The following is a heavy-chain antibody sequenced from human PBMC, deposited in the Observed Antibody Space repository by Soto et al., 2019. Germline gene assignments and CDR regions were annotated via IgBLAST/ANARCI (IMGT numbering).Heavy chain of an antibody. CDR2: IYYRGST. CDR1: GGSLTSGSYY. V-gene: IGHV4-61*01. J-gene: IGHJ4*02. CDR3: ARVAAVNTWEDQ. Sequence: QVQLQESGPGLVKPSETLSLTCTVSGGSLTSGSYYWSWIRQPTGKGLEWIGNIYYRGSTNYNPALKSRVTISAEPSKNQFSLKMRSVTAAHTAVYYRARVAAVNTWEDQWGQGTLVTVSS. D-gene: IGHD4-17*01.